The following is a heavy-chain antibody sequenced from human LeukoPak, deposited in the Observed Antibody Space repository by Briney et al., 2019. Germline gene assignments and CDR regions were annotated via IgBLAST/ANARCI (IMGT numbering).Heavy chain of an antibody. CDR3: ARAYSSVPGTYFFDS. CDR1: GYTFTSYA. CDR2: INADNART. Sequence: ASVKVSCKASGYTFTSYAIHWVRPAPGQGLEWMGWINADNARTRYSEKFRGRVTFTSDTSANTAYMDLSGLTSEDTAVYYCARAYSSVPGTYFFDSWGQGTLVTVSS. J-gene: IGHJ4*02. V-gene: IGHV1-3*01. D-gene: IGHD3-10*01.